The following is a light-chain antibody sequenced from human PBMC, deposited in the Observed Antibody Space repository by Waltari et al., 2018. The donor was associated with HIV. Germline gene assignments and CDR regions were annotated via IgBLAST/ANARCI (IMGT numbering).Light chain of an antibody. Sequence: QSALTQPASVSGSPGQSITISCTGTNSDIGGHNSVAWYQQHPGKAPKLIIYDVSNRPAGVSDRFSGCKSGSTAYLTISGLQAEDEADYYCKSSTSRSTPCGFGSGTKVTVL. CDR3: KSSTSRSTPCG. CDR1: NSDIGGHNS. V-gene: IGLV2-14*01. J-gene: IGLJ1*01. CDR2: DVS.